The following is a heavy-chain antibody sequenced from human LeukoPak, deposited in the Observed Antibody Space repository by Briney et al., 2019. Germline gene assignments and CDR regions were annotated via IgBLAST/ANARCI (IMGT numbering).Heavy chain of an antibody. CDR3: ARDSRGYSYGF. CDR1: GFTFSSYS. Sequence: GGSLRLSCAASGFTFSSYSMNWVLQAPGKGLEWVSSISSSSSYIYYADSVKGRFTISRDNAKNSLYPQMNSLRAEDTAVYYCARDSRGYSYGFWGQGTLVTVSS. D-gene: IGHD5-18*01. CDR2: ISSSSSYI. V-gene: IGHV3-21*01. J-gene: IGHJ4*02.